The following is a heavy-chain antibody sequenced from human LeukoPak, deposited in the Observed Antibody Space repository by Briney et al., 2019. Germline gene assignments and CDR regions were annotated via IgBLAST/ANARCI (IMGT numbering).Heavy chain of an antibody. J-gene: IGHJ4*02. CDR1: GGSISSGGYY. Sequence: PSETLSLTCTVSGGSISSGGYYWSWIRQHPGKGLEWIGYIYYSGSTYYNPSLKSRVTISVDTSKNQFSLKLSSVTAADTAVYYCARDSHGYSSSSHLGCWGQGTLVTVSS. CDR2: IYYSGST. D-gene: IGHD6-6*01. V-gene: IGHV4-31*03. CDR3: ARDSHGYSSSSHLGC.